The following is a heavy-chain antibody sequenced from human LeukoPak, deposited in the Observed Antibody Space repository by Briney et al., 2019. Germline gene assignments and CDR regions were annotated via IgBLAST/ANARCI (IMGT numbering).Heavy chain of an antibody. CDR3: AEDGVGATSLAC. D-gene: IGHD1-26*01. J-gene: IGHJ4*02. CDR1: GFTFSRYG. V-gene: IGHV3-33*06. CDR2: IWHDGSYE. Sequence: PGGSLRLSCAASGFTFSRYGMHWVRQAPGKGLEWVAVIWHDGSYEYYADSVKGRFTISRDSSKNTLYLQMNSLRAEDTAVYYCAEDGVGATSLACWGQGTLVTVSS.